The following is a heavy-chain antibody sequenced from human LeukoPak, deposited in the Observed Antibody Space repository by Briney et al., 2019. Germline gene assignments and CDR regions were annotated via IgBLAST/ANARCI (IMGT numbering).Heavy chain of an antibody. J-gene: IGHJ4*02. V-gene: IGHV3-21*06. CDR3: ARDRGYSGYDWVIDY. CDR1: GFTLNMYN. Sequence: GGSLRLSCEASGFTLNMYNIIWVRQAPGKGLEWVSFISSKSRHIYYADSVKGRFTIFTDNALNSLYLQMDSLRAEDTAVYYCARDRGYSGYDWVIDYWGQGTLVTVSS. CDR2: ISSKSRHI. D-gene: IGHD5-12*01.